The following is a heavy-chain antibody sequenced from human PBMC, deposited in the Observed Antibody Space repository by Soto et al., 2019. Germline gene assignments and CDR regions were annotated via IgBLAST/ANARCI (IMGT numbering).Heavy chain of an antibody. D-gene: IGHD3-3*01. J-gene: IGHJ4*02. CDR2: IYYSGST. V-gene: IGHV4-31*03. CDR1: GGSISSCGYY. Sequence: SETLSLTCTVSGGSISSCGYYWIWIRQHPGKGLEWIGYIYYSGSTYYNPSLKSRVTISVDTSKNQFSLKLSSVTAADTAVYYCASAIFGVAPLANYWGQGTLVTVSS. CDR3: ASAIFGVAPLANY.